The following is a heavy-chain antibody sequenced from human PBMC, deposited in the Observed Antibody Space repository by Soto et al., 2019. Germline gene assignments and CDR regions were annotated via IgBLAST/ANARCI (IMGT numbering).Heavy chain of an antibody. CDR2: ISYDGSNK. J-gene: IGHJ4*02. CDR1: GFTFSSYA. D-gene: IGHD6-19*01. V-gene: IGHV3-30-3*01. CDR3: ARDGLGLAVAGTFDY. Sequence: QVQLVESGGGVVQPGRSLRLSCAASGFTFSSYAMHWVRQAPGKGLEWVAVISYDGSNKYYADSVKGRFTISRDNSKNTLYLQMNSLRAEDTAVYYCARDGLGLAVAGTFDYWGQGTLVTVSS.